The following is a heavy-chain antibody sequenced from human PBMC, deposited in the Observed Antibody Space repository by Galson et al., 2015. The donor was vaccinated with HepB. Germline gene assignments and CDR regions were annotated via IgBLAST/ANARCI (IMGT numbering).Heavy chain of an antibody. J-gene: IGHJ4*02. CDR3: ASRRTMIVVVNDY. CDR2: ISYDGSNK. Sequence: SLRLSCAASGFTFSSYAMHWVRQAPGKGLEWVAVISYDGSNKYYADSVKGRFTISRDNSKNTLYLQMNSLRAEDTAVYYCASRRTMIVVVNDYWGQGTLVTVSS. D-gene: IGHD3-22*01. V-gene: IGHV3-30-3*01. CDR1: GFTFSSYA.